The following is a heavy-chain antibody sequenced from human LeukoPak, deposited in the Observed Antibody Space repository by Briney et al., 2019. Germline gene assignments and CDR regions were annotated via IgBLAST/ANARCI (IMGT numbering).Heavy chain of an antibody. V-gene: IGHV4-59*08. D-gene: IGHD3-22*01. Sequence: SSEPLSLTCNVSGGSITSYYWNWLRQSPVKGLEWIGYIYYTGSTNSNPSLKSRLTIYLDTSKKEFSLKLSSVTAADTAIYYCASSYFYDGNRYFDYWGQGALVTVSS. CDR1: GGSITSYY. CDR3: ASSYFYDGNRYFDY. J-gene: IGHJ4*02. CDR2: IYYTGST.